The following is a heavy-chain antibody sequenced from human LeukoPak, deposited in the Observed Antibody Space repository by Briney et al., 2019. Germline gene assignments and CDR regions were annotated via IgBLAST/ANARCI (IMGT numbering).Heavy chain of an antibody. Sequence: SETLSLTCTVSGGSISSGGYYWSWIRQHPGKGLEWIGYIYYSGSTYYNPSLKSRVTISVDTSKNQFSLKLSSVTAADTAVYYCCGSGWFAGPFGYWGQGALVTVSS. V-gene: IGHV4-31*03. J-gene: IGHJ4*02. CDR1: GGSISSGGYY. CDR3: CGSGWFAGPFGY. CDR2: IYYSGST. D-gene: IGHD6-19*01.